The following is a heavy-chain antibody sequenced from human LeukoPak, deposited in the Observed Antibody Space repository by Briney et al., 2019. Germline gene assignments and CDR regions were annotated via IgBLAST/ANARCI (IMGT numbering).Heavy chain of an antibody. CDR3: ARGENSHYDILTGYYFDY. V-gene: IGHV4-34*01. D-gene: IGHD3-9*01. Sequence: PSEALSLTCAVYGGSFSGYYWSWIRQPPGKGLEWIGEINHSGSTNYNPSLKSRVTISVDTSKNQFSLKLSSVTAADTAVYYCARGENSHYDILTGYYFDYWGQGTLVTVSS. CDR1: GGSFSGYY. J-gene: IGHJ4*02. CDR2: INHSGST.